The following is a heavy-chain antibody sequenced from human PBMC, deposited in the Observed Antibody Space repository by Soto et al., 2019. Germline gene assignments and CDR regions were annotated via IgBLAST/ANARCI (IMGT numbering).Heavy chain of an antibody. CDR2: IKQDGSEK. J-gene: IGHJ6*02. V-gene: IGHV3-7*01. CDR3: ARDGKGSVRGYYYYGMDV. D-gene: IGHD3-10*01. Sequence: GGSLRLSCAASGFTFSSYWMSWVRQAPGKGLERVANIKQDGSEKYYVDSVKGRFTISRDNAKNSLYLQMNSLRAEDTAVYYCARDGKGSVRGYYYYGMDVWGQGTTVTVSS. CDR1: GFTFSSYW.